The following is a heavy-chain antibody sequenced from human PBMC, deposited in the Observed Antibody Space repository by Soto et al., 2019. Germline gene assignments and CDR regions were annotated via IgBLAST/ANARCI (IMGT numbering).Heavy chain of an antibody. CDR2: IYYSGST. Sequence: QLQLQESGPGLVKPSETLSLTCTVSGGSISSSSYYWGWIRQPPGKGLEWIGSIYYSGSTYYNPSLKSRVTISVDTSKNQFSLKLSSVTAADTAVYYCARPGDVYQLLTQPGAFDIWGQGTMVTVSS. D-gene: IGHD2-2*01. CDR3: ARPGDVYQLLTQPGAFDI. CDR1: GGSISSSSYY. V-gene: IGHV4-39*01. J-gene: IGHJ3*02.